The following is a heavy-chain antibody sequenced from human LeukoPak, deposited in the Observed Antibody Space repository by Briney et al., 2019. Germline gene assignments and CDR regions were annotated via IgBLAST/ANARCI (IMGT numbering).Heavy chain of an antibody. CDR2: MNPNSGNT. D-gene: IGHD5-24*01. CDR1: GYTFTSYD. Sequence: APVKVSCKASGYTFTSYDINWVRQATGQGLEWMGWMNPNSGNTGYAQKFQGRVTITRNTSISTAYMELSSLRSEDTAVYYCARRDGYNYVDYWGQGTLVTVSS. J-gene: IGHJ4*02. V-gene: IGHV1-8*03. CDR3: ARRDGYNYVDY.